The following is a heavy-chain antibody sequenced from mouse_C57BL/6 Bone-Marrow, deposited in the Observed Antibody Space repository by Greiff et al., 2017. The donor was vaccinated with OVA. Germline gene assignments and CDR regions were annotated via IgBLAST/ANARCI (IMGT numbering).Heavy chain of an antibody. J-gene: IGHJ4*01. Sequence: QVQLEQPGAELVKPGASVKMSCKASGYTFTSYWITWVKQRPGQGLEWIGDIYPGSGSTNYNEKFKSKATLTVDTSSSTAYMQLSSLTSEDSAVYYCARDLYYYAMDYWGQGTSVTVSS. V-gene: IGHV1-55*01. CDR1: GYTFTSYW. CDR3: ARDLYYYAMDY. CDR2: IYPGSGST.